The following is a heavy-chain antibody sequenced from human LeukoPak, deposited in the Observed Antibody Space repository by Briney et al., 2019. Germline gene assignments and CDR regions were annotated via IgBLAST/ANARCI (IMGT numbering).Heavy chain of an antibody. V-gene: IGHV4-34*01. Sequence: PSETLSLTCAVYGGSFSGYYWSWIRQPPGKGLEWIGEINHSGSTNYNPSLKSRVTISVDTSKNQFSLKLSSVTAADTAVYYCARGGLRYFDWLLRNWFDPWGQGTLVTVSS. J-gene: IGHJ5*02. CDR1: GGSFSGYY. D-gene: IGHD3-9*01. CDR3: ARGGLRYFDWLLRNWFDP. CDR2: INHSGST.